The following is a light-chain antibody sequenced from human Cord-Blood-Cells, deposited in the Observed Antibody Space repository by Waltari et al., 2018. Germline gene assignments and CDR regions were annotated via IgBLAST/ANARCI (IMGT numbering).Light chain of an antibody. Sequence: QSVLTQPPSASGTPGQRVTISCSGSSSNIVSNYVSWYQHPPGTAPKLLIFRNKQRPSGVPDRFSGSKSGTSASLAISGLRSEDEADYYCAAWDDSLSGWVFGGGTKLTVL. V-gene: IGLV1-47*01. CDR3: AAWDDSLSGWV. CDR2: RNK. CDR1: SSNIVSNY. J-gene: IGLJ3*02.